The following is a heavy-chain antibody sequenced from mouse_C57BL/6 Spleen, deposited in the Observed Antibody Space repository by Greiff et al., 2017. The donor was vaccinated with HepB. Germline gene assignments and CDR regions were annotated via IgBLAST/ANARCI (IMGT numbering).Heavy chain of an antibody. CDR1: GYTFTSYW. J-gene: IGHJ2*01. CDR3: ARMDEWGYFDY. Sequence: VQLQQPGAELVMPGASVKLSCKASGYTFTSYWMHWVKQRPGQGLEWIGEIDPSDRYTNHNQKFKGKPTLTVDKSSSTAYMQLRSQKSEDYSFYYCARMDEWGYFDYWGQGTTLTVSS. V-gene: IGHV1-69*01. CDR2: IDPSDRYT.